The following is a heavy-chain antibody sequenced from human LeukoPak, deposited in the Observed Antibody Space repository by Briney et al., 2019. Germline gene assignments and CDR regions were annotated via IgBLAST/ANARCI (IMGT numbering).Heavy chain of an antibody. CDR3: ASYYYGSGSYYD. Sequence: ASVKVSCKASGYTFTSYDINWVRQATGQGLEWMGWMNTNSGNTGYAQKFQGRVTMTRNTSISTAYMELNSLRSEDTAVYYCASYYYGSGSYYDWGQGTLVTVSS. CDR1: GYTFTSYD. J-gene: IGHJ4*02. D-gene: IGHD3-10*01. V-gene: IGHV1-8*01. CDR2: MNTNSGNT.